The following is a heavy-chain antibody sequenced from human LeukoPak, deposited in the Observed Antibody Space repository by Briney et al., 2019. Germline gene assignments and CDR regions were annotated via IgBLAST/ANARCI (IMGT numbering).Heavy chain of an antibody. D-gene: IGHD3-3*01. Sequence: GGSLRLSCAASGFTVSANYMTWVRQAPGKGLEWVSSIYSGGSTYYSDSVKGRFTISRDNSKNTLYLQMNSLRPEDTAVYYCARDTYYDFWSGAIEFDPWGQGTLVTVSS. V-gene: IGHV3-66*02. J-gene: IGHJ5*02. CDR2: IYSGGST. CDR3: ARDTYYDFWSGAIEFDP. CDR1: GFTVSANY.